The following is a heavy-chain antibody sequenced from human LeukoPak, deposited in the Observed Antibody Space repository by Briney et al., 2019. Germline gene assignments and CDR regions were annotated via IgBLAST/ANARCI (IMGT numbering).Heavy chain of an antibody. CDR3: ATYSSSWYVDY. CDR2: INHSGST. CDR1: GESFSGYY. D-gene: IGHD6-13*01. V-gene: IGHV4-34*01. J-gene: IGHJ4*02. Sequence: PSETLSLTCAVYGESFSGYYWSWIRQPPGKGLEWIGEINHSGSTNYNPSLKSRVTISVDTSKNQFSLKLSSVTAADTAVYYCATYSSSWYVDYWGQGTLVTVSS.